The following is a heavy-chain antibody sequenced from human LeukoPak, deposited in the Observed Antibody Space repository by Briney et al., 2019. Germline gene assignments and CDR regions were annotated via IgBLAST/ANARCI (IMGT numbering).Heavy chain of an antibody. D-gene: IGHD5-24*01. CDR2: IYYSGST. CDR1: GGSISSYY. Sequence: SETLSLTCTVSGGSISSYYWSWIRQPPGKGLEWIGYIYYSGSTNYNPSLKSRVTISVDTSKNQFSLKLSSVTAADTAVYYCARGRWLQLDYFDYWGQGTLVPVSS. CDR3: ARGRWLQLDYFDY. V-gene: IGHV4-59*01. J-gene: IGHJ4*02.